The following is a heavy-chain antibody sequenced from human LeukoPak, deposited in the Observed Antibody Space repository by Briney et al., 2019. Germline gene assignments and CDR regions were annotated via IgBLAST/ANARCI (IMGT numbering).Heavy chain of an antibody. CDR3: AKGTDIVVVPAAIAYYYYGMDV. J-gene: IGHJ6*02. Sequence: GGSLRLSCAASGFTFSSYAMSWVRQAPGKGLEWVSVISGSGGSTYYADSVKGRFTISRDNSKNTLYLQMNSLRAEDTAVYYCAKGTDIVVVPAAIAYYYYGMDVWGQGTTVTVSS. V-gene: IGHV3-23*01. CDR2: ISGSGGST. D-gene: IGHD2-2*01. CDR1: GFTFSSYA.